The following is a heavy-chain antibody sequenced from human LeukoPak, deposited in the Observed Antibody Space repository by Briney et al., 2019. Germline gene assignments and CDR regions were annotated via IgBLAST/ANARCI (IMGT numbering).Heavy chain of an antibody. CDR3: ARVMSWAQLLLSLVL. J-gene: IGHJ4*02. D-gene: IGHD2-21*01. Sequence: ASVKVSCKASGYTFTAHYIHWVRQAPGQGLEWMGWIYPNSGDTNYAQNFQGRVTMTMDTSITTAYMELRSLRSDDTAIYYCARVMSWAQLLLSLVLWAQETLVTVSS. V-gene: IGHV1-2*02. CDR2: IYPNSGDT. CDR1: GYTFTAHY.